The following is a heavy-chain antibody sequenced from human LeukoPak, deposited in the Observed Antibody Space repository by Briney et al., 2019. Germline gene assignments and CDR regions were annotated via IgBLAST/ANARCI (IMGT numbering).Heavy chain of an antibody. D-gene: IGHD2-2*01. Sequence: SETLSLTXTVSGGSISSSSYYWGWIRQPPGKGLEWIGSIYYSGSTYSNPSLKSRVTTSVDTSKNQFSLKLSSVTAADTAVYYCARYCSSTSCSIRRTFDIWGQGTMVTVSS. CDR3: ARYCSSTSCSIRRTFDI. CDR1: GGSISSSSYY. J-gene: IGHJ3*02. V-gene: IGHV4-39*01. CDR2: IYYSGST.